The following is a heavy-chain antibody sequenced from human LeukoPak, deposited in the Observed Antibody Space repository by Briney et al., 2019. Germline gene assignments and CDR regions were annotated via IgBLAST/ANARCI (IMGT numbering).Heavy chain of an antibody. J-gene: IGHJ4*02. V-gene: IGHV1-18*01. CDR2: ISAYNGNT. CDR1: GYTFTSYG. CDR3: ARDRSYYDFWSGYFDY. Sequence: ASVKVSCKASGYTFTSYGISWVRQAPGQGLEWMGWISAYNGNTNYAQKPQGRVTMTTDTSTSTAYMELRSLRSDDTAVYYCARDRSYYDFWSGYFDYWGQGTLVTVSS. D-gene: IGHD3-3*01.